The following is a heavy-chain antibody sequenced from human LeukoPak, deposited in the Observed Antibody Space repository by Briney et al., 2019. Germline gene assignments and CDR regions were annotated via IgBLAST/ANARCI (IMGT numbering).Heavy chain of an antibody. CDR3: ARDSPGYGAYVS. Sequence: PGGSLRLSCAASGFTFSTYWMTWVRQATGKGLEWVANIKEDGRRGYYVDCVKGRVTIDRDKDKKSLYLQMDSLTAEDTAVYYCARDSPGYGAYVSWGQGTLVSVSS. D-gene: IGHD5-12*01. V-gene: IGHV3-7*01. CDR2: IKEDGRRG. J-gene: IGHJ1*01. CDR1: GFTFSTYW.